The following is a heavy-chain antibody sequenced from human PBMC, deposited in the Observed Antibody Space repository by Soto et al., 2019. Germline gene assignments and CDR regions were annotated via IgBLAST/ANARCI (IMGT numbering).Heavy chain of an antibody. Sequence: QVQLVQSGAEVKKPGASVKVSCKASGYTFSSYFISWVRQAPGQGLEGMGWISAYNGTTNYAQNLQGRVTMTTDTAPSTAYLEPRSLRSDDTALYYCARDLPPVDSWGHGTLVTVSS. J-gene: IGHJ5*01. CDR2: ISAYNGTT. CDR1: GYTFSSYF. V-gene: IGHV1-18*01. CDR3: ARDLPPVDS.